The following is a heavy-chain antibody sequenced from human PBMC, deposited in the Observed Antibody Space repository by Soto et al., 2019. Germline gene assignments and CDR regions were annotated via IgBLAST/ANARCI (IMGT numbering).Heavy chain of an antibody. CDR3: ARATIAAAGDFDY. CDR1: GGTFSSYT. D-gene: IGHD6-13*01. J-gene: IGHJ4*02. V-gene: IGHV1-69*02. CDR2: IIPILGIA. Sequence: GASVKVSCKASGGTFSSYTISWVRQAPGQGLEWMGRIIPILGIANYAQKFQGRVTITADKSTSTAYMELSSLRSEDTAVYYCARATIAAAGDFDYWGQGTLVTVSS.